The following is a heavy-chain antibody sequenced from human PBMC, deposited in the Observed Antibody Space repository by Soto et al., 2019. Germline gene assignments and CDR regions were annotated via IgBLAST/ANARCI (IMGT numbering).Heavy chain of an antibody. D-gene: IGHD3-10*01. CDR2: ISWDGYSI. CDR1: GFTLDNHV. V-gene: IGHV3-9*01. J-gene: IGHJ4*02. Sequence: GRSLRLSCLASGFTLDNHVMHWVRQVPGKGLEWVGHISWDGYSITYGGSVRGRFTISRDNAKNTLYLKMNSLRAEATAVYYCVKAAARGDYWGQGTLVTVSS. CDR3: VKAAARGDY.